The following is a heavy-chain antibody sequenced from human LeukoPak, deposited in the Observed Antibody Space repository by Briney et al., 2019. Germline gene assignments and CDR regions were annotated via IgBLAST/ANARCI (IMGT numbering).Heavy chain of an antibody. Sequence: GGSLRLSCAASGFTFSSTYAMSWVRQPPGKGLEWVSALRSSGGGTYYADSVKGRFTISRDNSKNTLYLQMNSLRAEDTAVYYCAKDHQDIVVVVAATYDYWGQGTLVTVSS. CDR3: AKDHQDIVVVVAATYDY. CDR1: GFTFSSTYA. J-gene: IGHJ4*02. V-gene: IGHV3-23*01. CDR2: LRSSGGGT. D-gene: IGHD2-15*01.